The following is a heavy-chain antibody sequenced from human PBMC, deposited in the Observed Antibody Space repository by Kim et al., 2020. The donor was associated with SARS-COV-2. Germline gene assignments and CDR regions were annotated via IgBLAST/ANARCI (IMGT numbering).Heavy chain of an antibody. CDR2: IYSDGST. Sequence: GGSLRLSGAASGCSVSTNYMSWVRQAPGKVLDWVSVIYSDGSTYYADSVKDRFTISRDSSKNTLYLQMNSLRAEETAVYYCARVARGDCSNFDNWGQGTRVTVSS. CDR3: ARVARGDCSNFDN. V-gene: IGHV3-66*01. D-gene: IGHD2-21*01. CDR1: GCSVSTNY. J-gene: IGHJ5*02.